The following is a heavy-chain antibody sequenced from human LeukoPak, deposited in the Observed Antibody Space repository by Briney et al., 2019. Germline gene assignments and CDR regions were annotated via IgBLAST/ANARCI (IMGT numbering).Heavy chain of an antibody. J-gene: IGHJ5*02. CDR2: ISSSGSAI. CDR3: ARARRDCSGGSCYPDYNWFDP. D-gene: IGHD2-15*01. CDR1: GFTFSSYE. Sequence: GGSLRLSCAASGFTFSSYEMNWVRQAPGKGLDWVSYISSSGSAIYYADSVRGRFTISRDNAKNSLYLQMNSLRAEDTAVYYCARARRDCSGGSCYPDYNWFDPRGQGTLVTVSS. V-gene: IGHV3-48*03.